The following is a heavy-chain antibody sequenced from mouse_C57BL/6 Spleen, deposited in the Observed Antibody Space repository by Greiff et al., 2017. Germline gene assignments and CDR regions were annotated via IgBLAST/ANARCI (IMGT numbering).Heavy chain of an antibody. CDR3: ARWSYDYGFAY. CDR2: IIPNNGGT. D-gene: IGHD2-4*01. CDR1: GYTFTDYY. J-gene: IGHJ3*01. V-gene: IGHV1-26*01. Sequence: EVQLQQSGPELVKPGASVKISCKASGYTFTDYYMNWVKQSHGKSLEWIGDIIPNNGGTSYNQKFKGKATLTVDKSSSPAYMELRSLTSEDSAVYYCARWSYDYGFAYWGQGTLVTVSA.